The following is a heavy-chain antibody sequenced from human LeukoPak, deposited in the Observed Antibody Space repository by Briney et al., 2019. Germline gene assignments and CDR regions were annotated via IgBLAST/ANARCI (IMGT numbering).Heavy chain of an antibody. CDR2: ISSTSRAI. Sequence: GGSLRLSCAASGFTFSSYSINWVRQAPGKGLEGVSYISSTSRAIYYADSVKGRFTISRDNAKSSLYLQMNSLRAEDTAVYYCARVIGSYGDSAYWGQGTLVTVSS. J-gene: IGHJ4*02. CDR3: ARVIGSYGDSAY. D-gene: IGHD3-16*01. V-gene: IGHV3-48*04. CDR1: GFTFSSYS.